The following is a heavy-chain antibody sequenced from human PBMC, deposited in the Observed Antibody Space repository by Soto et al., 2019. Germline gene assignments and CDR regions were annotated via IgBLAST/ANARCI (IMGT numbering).Heavy chain of an antibody. J-gene: IGHJ5*02. V-gene: IGHV4-39*01. CDR1: GGSINSSSYF. CDR2: IYYSGST. CDR3: ARHYSSGSRNWFDP. D-gene: IGHD6-19*01. Sequence: ETLSLTCSVSGGSINSSSYFCVGVRQPPGKGLEWIGSIYYSGSTYYNPSLRSRVTISVDTSKNQFSLKLSSVTAADTAVFYCARHYSSGSRNWFDPWGQGTLVTVSS.